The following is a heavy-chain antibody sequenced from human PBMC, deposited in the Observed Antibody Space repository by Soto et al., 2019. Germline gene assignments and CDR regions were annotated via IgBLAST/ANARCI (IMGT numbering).Heavy chain of an antibody. CDR2: ISYDGSNK. D-gene: IGHD3-16*01. Sequence: GGSLRLSCAAPGFTFSSYAMHWVRQAPGKGLEWVAVISYDGSNKYYADSVKGRFTISRDNSKNTLYLQMNSLGAEDTAVYYCARDFYDGYNPNGYYFDYWGQGTLVTVSS. V-gene: IGHV3-30-3*01. CDR1: GFTFSSYA. CDR3: ARDFYDGYNPNGYYFDY. J-gene: IGHJ4*02.